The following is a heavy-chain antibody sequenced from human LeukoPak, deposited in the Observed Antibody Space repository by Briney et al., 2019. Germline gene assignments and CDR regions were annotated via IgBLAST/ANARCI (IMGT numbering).Heavy chain of an antibody. CDR3: ARDRRYYYGSGSYRYHYYYYMDV. D-gene: IGHD3-10*01. CDR1: GGTFSSYA. V-gene: IGHV1-18*01. J-gene: IGHJ6*03. Sequence: GASVKVSCKASGGTFSSYAISWVRQAPGQGLEWMGWISAYNGNTNYAQKLQGRVTMTTDTSTSTAYMELRSLRSDDTAVYYCARDRRYYYGSGSYRYHYYYYMDVWGKGTTVTISS. CDR2: ISAYNGNT.